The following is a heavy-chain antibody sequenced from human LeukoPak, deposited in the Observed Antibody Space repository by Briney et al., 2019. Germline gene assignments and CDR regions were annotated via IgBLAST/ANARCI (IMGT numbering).Heavy chain of an antibody. CDR2: IIPIFGTA. CDR3: ARATNYYYDSSGYAFDI. CDR1: GGTFSSYA. J-gene: IGHJ3*02. V-gene: IGHV1-69*13. Sequence: SVKDSCKASGGTFSSYAISWVRQAPGQGLEWMGGIIPIFGTANYAQKFQGRVTITADESTSTAYMELSSLRSEDTAVYYCARATNYYYDSSGYAFDIWGQGTMVTVSS. D-gene: IGHD3-22*01.